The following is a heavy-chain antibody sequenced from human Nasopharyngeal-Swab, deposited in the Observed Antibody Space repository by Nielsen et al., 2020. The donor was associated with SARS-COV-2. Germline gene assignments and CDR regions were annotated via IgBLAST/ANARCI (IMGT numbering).Heavy chain of an antibody. CDR1: GFTFSSYT. CDR2: ISRTSDYI. CDR3: VRGSCGHYDA. V-gene: IGHV3-21*06. D-gene: IGHD6-6*01. J-gene: IGHJ5*02. Sequence: GESLKISCAASGFTFSSYTMNWVRQAPGKGLEWVSSISRTSDYIYYAESVKGRFTISRDNAKNSLFLQLNSLRAEETAIYYCVRGSCGHYDASCQGAVNTVSS.